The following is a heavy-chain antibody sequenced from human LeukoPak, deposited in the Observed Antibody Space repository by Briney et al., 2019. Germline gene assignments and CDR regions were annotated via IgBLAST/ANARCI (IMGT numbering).Heavy chain of an antibody. J-gene: IGHJ3*02. Sequence: ASVKVSCKASGYTFTGYYMHWVRQAPGQGLEWMGWINPNSGGTNYAQKFQGRVTMTRDTSIGTAYMELSRLRSDDTAVYYCARVRRDGYNSAFDIWGQGTMVTVSS. V-gene: IGHV1-2*02. CDR2: INPNSGGT. CDR3: ARVRRDGYNSAFDI. CDR1: GYTFTGYY. D-gene: IGHD5-12*01.